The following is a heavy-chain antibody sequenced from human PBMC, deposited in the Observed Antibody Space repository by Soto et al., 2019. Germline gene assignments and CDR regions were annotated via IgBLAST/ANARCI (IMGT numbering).Heavy chain of an antibody. CDR2: ISGSGATT. J-gene: IGHJ5*01. Sequence: GGSLRLSCAAFGFTFSTYAMAWVRQAPGKGLEWVSGISGSGATTSYADSVKGRFTVSRDNSKNTLYLQMNSLRVEDTAVYYCAKLRYFDWSSYNWFEYWGQGTPVPVSS. CDR3: AKLRYFDWSSYNWFEY. CDR1: GFTFSTYA. V-gene: IGHV3-23*01. D-gene: IGHD3-9*01.